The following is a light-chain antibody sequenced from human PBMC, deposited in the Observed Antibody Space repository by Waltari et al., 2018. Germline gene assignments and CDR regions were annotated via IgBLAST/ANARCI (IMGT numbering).Light chain of an antibody. CDR2: DAS. CDR1: QSVGSY. CDR3: QQRSKWPLT. Sequence: EIVLTQSPATLSLSPGERATLSCRASQSVGSYLAWYQQKPSQAPRLLIYDASNRATGIPARFSGSGSGTDFTLTISSLEPEDFAVYYCQQRSKWPLTFGPGTKVDIK. V-gene: IGKV3-11*01. J-gene: IGKJ3*01.